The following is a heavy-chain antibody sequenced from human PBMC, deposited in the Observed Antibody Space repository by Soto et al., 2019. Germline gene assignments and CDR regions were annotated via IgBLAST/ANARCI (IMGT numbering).Heavy chain of an antibody. Sequence: EVQLVESGGGLVQPGESLRLSCAASGFGFSSYWMHWVRQAPGKGLVWVSRINGDGSAASYAGSVEGRFTISRDNAQNTLYLRINSLRAGDTAVYYCATGRFGIYGMDVWGQGTTVTVSS. D-gene: IGHD3-10*01. J-gene: IGHJ6*02. CDR2: INGDGSAA. V-gene: IGHV3-74*01. CDR3: ATGRFGIYGMDV. CDR1: GFGFSSYW.